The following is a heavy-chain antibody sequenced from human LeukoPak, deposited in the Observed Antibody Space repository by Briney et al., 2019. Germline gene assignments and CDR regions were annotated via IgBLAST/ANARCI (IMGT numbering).Heavy chain of an antibody. Sequence: SVKVSCKASGGTFSSYAISWVRQAPGQGLEWMGGIIPIFGTANYAQKFQGRVTITADESTSTAYMELSSLRSEDTAVYYCAREGGGYSYRFFDYWGQGTLVTVSS. CDR2: IIPIFGTA. CDR1: GGTFSSYA. CDR3: AREGGGYSYRFFDY. V-gene: IGHV1-69*13. J-gene: IGHJ4*02. D-gene: IGHD5-18*01.